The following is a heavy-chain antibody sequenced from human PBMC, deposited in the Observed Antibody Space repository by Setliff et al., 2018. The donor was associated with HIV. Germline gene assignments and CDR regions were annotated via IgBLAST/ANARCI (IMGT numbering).Heavy chain of an antibody. J-gene: IGHJ4*02. CDR1: GGSISSGVYY. V-gene: IGHV4-31*03. D-gene: IGHD5-18*01. CDR3: ARGTSNTAMESYYFDY. Sequence: SETLSLTCTVSGGSISSGVYYRSWIRQHPGKGLEWIGYIYYSGSTYYTPSLKSRVTMSVDTSKNQFSLKLSSVTAADTAVYYCARGTSNTAMESYYFDYWGQGTLVTVSS. CDR2: IYYSGST.